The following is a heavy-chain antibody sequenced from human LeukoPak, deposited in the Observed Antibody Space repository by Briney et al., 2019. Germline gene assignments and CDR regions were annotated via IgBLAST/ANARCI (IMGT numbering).Heavy chain of an antibody. J-gene: IGHJ4*02. V-gene: IGHV3-30*02. CDR1: GFSFSDYS. Sequence: GGSLRLSCAGSGFSFSDYSMHWVRQAPGKGLNWVAFIRYDGNNKYYADSVKGRFTISRDNSKNMLYLEMNSLSTEDTAVYYCAKVRYCSGVNCYPDDNWGQGTLVTVSS. D-gene: IGHD2-15*01. CDR3: AKVRYCSGVNCYPDDN. CDR2: IRYDGNNK.